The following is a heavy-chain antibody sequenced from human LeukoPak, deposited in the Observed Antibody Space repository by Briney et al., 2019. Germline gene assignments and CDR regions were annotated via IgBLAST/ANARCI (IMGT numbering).Heavy chain of an antibody. J-gene: IGHJ3*02. CDR3: ARVGCSSTSCPAGAFDI. CDR2: ISSGGSTI. Sequence: GGSLRLSCAASGFTFSDYYMSWIRQAPGKGLEWVSYISSGGSTIYYADSVKGRFTISRDNAMNSLYLQMNSLRAEDTAVYYCARVGCSSTSCPAGAFDIWGQGTMVTVSS. CDR1: GFTFSDYY. V-gene: IGHV3-11*01. D-gene: IGHD2-2*01.